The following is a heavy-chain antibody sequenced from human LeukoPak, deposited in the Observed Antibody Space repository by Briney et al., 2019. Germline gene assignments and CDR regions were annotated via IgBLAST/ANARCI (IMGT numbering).Heavy chain of an antibody. Sequence: SETLSLTCTVSGGSISSSTYYWGWIRQPPGRGLEWIGTIYYRGSTYYNPSPKSRVTISVDTSNNQFSLRLSSVTAADTAVYYCAILGTGSSWGQGTLVTVSS. CDR1: GGSISSSTYY. CDR3: AILGTGSS. V-gene: IGHV4-39*01. CDR2: IYYRGST. J-gene: IGHJ5*02. D-gene: IGHD3-10*01.